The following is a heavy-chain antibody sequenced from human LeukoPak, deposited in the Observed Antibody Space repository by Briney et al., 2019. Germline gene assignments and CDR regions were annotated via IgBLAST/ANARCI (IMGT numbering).Heavy chain of an antibody. J-gene: IGHJ4*02. CDR3: ARARGSSWPKEFDY. D-gene: IGHD6-13*01. CDR2: ISTSSIYI. Sequence: PGGSLRLSCAASGFTFSSYSMNWVRQAPGKGLEWVSSISTSSIYIYYADSVKGRFTISRDNAKNSLYLQMNSLRAEDTAVYYCARARGSSWPKEFDYWGQGTLVTVSS. V-gene: IGHV3-21*01. CDR1: GFTFSSYS.